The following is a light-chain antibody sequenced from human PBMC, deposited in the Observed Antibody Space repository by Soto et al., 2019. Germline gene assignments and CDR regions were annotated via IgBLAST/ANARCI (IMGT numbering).Light chain of an antibody. CDR2: WAS. Sequence: DIVMTQSPDSLAVSLGERATINCKSSQSVLYSSNNKNYLAWYQQKPGQPPKLLIYWASTRESGVPDRFSGSGSGTDFTLTINSLQAEDVAVYYCQQHYGTPRTFGQGTKVEIK. CDR1: QSVLYSSNNKNY. CDR3: QQHYGTPRT. J-gene: IGKJ1*01. V-gene: IGKV4-1*01.